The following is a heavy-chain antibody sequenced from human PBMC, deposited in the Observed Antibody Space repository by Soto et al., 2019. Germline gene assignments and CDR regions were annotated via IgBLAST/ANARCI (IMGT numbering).Heavy chain of an antibody. J-gene: IGHJ4*02. Sequence: EVQLVESGGGLVQPGGSLRLSCAASGFTFSSYWMHWVRQAPGEGLVWVSRVNSDETTTSYADSVKGRFTISRDNARNTMYLQMNSRRAEDTAVYYCARVGTGRYDFDDWGQGTLVTVFS. D-gene: IGHD1-26*01. CDR3: ARVGTGRYDFDD. CDR1: GFTFSSYW. V-gene: IGHV3-74*01. CDR2: VNSDETTT.